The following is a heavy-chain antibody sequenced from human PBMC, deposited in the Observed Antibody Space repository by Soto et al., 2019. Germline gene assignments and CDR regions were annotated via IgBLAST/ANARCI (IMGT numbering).Heavy chain of an antibody. V-gene: IGHV3-53*01. CDR3: ARAPPGPSPRWDV. D-gene: IGHD3-10*01. CDR2: ICGDGAT. J-gene: IGHJ6*02. CDR1: GFTVSSNY. Sequence: HPVGSLRLSCAASGFTVSSNYMSWVRQAPGKGLEWVSVICGDGATYYADPVKGRFTISRDTSKNTLFLQMNSLRAEDTAMYFCARAPPGPSPRWDVWGQGTTVTVSS.